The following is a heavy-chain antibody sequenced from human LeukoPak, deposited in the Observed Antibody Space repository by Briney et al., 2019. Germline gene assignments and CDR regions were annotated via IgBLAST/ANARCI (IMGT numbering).Heavy chain of an antibody. Sequence: ASVKVSCKFSGYTLTEFSMHWVRQSPGKGLEWMGWINPNSGGTNYAQKFQGRVTMTRDTSISTAYMELSRLTSDDTAVYYCAFRGYSSSSPYYMDVWGKGTTVTVSS. CDR1: GYTLTEFS. V-gene: IGHV1-2*02. J-gene: IGHJ6*03. CDR2: INPNSGGT. CDR3: AFRGYSSSSPYYMDV. D-gene: IGHD6-6*01.